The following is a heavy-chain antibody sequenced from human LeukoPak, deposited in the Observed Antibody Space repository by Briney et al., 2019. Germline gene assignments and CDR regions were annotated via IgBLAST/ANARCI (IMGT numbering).Heavy chain of an antibody. Sequence: PGGSLRLSCAASGFTFSSYGMSWVRQAPGKGLEWVSSMSGSGGRTYYADSVKGRFTISRDNSNNILYLQMNTLRPDDTANYYCAKDKVAVGIDSWGQGTLVTVSS. CDR2: MSGSGGRT. CDR1: GFTFSSYG. J-gene: IGHJ4*02. D-gene: IGHD6-19*01. CDR3: AKDKVAVGIDS. V-gene: IGHV3-23*01.